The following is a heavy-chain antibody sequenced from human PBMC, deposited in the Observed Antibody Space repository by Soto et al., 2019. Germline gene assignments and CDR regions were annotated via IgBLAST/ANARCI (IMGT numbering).Heavy chain of an antibody. CDR3: ARLGYSSGWRSLPPGGIPYYFDY. J-gene: IGHJ4*02. CDR1: GGSISSSSYY. CDR2: IYYSGST. D-gene: IGHD6-19*01. V-gene: IGHV4-39*01. Sequence: SETLSLTCTVSGGSISSSSYYWGWIRQPPGKGLEWIGSIYYSGSTYYNPSLKSRVTISVDTSKNQFSLKLSSVTAADTAVYYCARLGYSSGWRSLPPGGIPYYFDYWGQGNPGHRLL.